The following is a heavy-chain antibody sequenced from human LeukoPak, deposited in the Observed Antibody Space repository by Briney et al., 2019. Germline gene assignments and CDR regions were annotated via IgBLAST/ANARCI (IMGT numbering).Heavy chain of an antibody. CDR3: ARGGSDTAMDFYYYYYMDV. CDR2: IYYSGST. Sequence: SETLSLTCTVSGGSISSSSYYWGWIRQPPGKGLEWIGSIYYSGSTYYNPSLKSRVTISVDTSKNQFSLKLSSVTAADTAVYYCARGGSDTAMDFYYYYYMDVWGKGTTVTISS. CDR1: GGSISSSSYY. J-gene: IGHJ6*03. D-gene: IGHD5-18*01. V-gene: IGHV4-39*07.